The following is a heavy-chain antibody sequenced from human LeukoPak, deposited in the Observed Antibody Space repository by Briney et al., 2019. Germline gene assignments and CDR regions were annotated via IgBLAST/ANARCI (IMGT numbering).Heavy chain of an antibody. CDR2: ISVDNGNT. CDR3: VREICSGDSCYFDY. CDR1: GYTFTSYG. D-gene: IGHD2-15*01. J-gene: IGHJ4*02. Sequence: ASVKVSCKSSGYTFTSYGISWVRQAPGQGFEWMGWISVDNGNTKYAQKLQGRVTMTTDTSTSTVYMELRSLRSDDTAVYYCVREICSGDSCYFDYWGQGTLVTVSS. V-gene: IGHV1-18*01.